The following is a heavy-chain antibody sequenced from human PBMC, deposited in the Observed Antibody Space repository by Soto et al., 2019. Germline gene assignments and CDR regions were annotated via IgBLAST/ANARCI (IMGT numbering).Heavy chain of an antibody. V-gene: IGHV3-23*01. Sequence: EVQLLESGGGLVQPGGSLRLSCVASGFSFSSYAMTWVRQAPGKGLEWVSVISGSDGSTYYAHSVKGRFTISRDNSKNTLYLQMNSLRAEDTAVYYCARVGQDYYYGMDVWGQGTTVTVSS. CDR3: ARVGQDYYYGMDV. CDR1: GFSFSSYA. J-gene: IGHJ6*02. D-gene: IGHD3-16*01. CDR2: ISGSDGST.